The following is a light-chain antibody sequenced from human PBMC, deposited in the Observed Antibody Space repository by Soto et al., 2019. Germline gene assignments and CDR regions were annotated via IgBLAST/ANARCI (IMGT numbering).Light chain of an antibody. J-gene: IGKJ5*01. CDR3: QQRNSYPIT. V-gene: IGKV1-9*01. CDR1: QGISNY. CDR2: TAS. Sequence: DIQLTQSPSFLSASVGDRVTITCRASQGISNYLAWYHQKPGKAPKLLIHTASTLQSGVPSRFSGSGSGTEFTLTIISLQPEDFATYYCQQRNSYPITFGQGTRLETK.